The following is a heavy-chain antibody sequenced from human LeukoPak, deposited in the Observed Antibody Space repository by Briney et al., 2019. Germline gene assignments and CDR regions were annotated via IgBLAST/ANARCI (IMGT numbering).Heavy chain of an antibody. Sequence: GGSLRLSCAASGFTFSSYSLNWVRQAPGMGLEWVSSISSSSHYIYYADSVKGRFTISRDNAKNSLYLQMNSLRAEDTAVYYCARDLKTAMDYFDYWGQGALVTVSS. D-gene: IGHD2-2*01. CDR1: GFTFSSYS. J-gene: IGHJ4*02. CDR2: ISSSSHYI. V-gene: IGHV3-21*01. CDR3: ARDLKTAMDYFDY.